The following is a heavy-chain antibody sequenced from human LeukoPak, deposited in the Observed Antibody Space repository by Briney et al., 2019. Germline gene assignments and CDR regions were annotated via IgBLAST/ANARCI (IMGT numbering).Heavy chain of an antibody. V-gene: IGHV3-15*01. CDR3: TRRNYFDY. CDR2: IKSKTDGGTT. CDR1: GFRVSDYY. Sequence: KPGGSLRLSCAVSGFRVSDYYMSWVRQAPGKGLEWVGRIKSKTDGGTTDYAAPVKGRFTISRDDSKNTLYLQMNSLKTEDTAVYYCTRRNYFDYWGQGTLVTVSS. J-gene: IGHJ4*02.